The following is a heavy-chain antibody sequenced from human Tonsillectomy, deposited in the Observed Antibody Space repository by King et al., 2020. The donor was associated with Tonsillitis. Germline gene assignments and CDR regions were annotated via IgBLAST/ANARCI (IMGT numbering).Heavy chain of an antibody. CDR3: ARDRSYGSGSYRPLDY. CDR2: INWNCGST. CDR1: GFTFGDYG. J-gene: IGHJ4*02. Sequence: VQLVESGGGVVRPGGSLRLSCAASGFTFGDYGMSWVRQAPGKGLEWVSGINWNCGSTGYADSVKGRFTICRDNAKNSLYLQMNSLRGEDAALYYCARDRSYGSGSYRPLDYWGQGTLVTVSS. D-gene: IGHD3-10*01. V-gene: IGHV3-20*04.